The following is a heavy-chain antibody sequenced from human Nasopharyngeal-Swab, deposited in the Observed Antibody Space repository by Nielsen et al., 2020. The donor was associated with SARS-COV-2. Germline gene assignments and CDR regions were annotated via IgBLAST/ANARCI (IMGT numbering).Heavy chain of an antibody. CDR3: AREGTWNDLGNDFDI. Sequence: GESLKISCAASGFTFSSYGMHWVRQAPGKGLEWVAVISYDGSNKYYADSVKGRFTISRDNSKNTLYLQMNSLRAEDTAVYYCAREGTWNDLGNDFDIWGQGTMVTVSS. J-gene: IGHJ3*02. D-gene: IGHD1-1*01. CDR2: ISYDGSNK. V-gene: IGHV3-30*03. CDR1: GFTFSSYG.